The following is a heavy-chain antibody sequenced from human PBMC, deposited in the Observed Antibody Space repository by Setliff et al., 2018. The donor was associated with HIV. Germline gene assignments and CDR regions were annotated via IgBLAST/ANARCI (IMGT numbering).Heavy chain of an antibody. Sequence: ASVKVSCKASGYTFTDYYIHWVRQAPGQGLEWMGWINPNSSDTNYAQKLQGRVTMTTDTSTSTAYMELRSLRPDDTAVYYCARAPLSGWLYFDYWGQGTLVTVSS. CDR2: INPNSSDT. CDR1: GYTFTDYY. V-gene: IGHV1-2*02. J-gene: IGHJ4*02. D-gene: IGHD6-19*01. CDR3: ARAPLSGWLYFDY.